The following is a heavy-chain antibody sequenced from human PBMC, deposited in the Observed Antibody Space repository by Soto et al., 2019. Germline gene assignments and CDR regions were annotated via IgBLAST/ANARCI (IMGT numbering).Heavy chain of an antibody. CDR1: GGSFSGYY. V-gene: IGHV4-34*01. D-gene: IGHD3-16*02. Sequence: SETLSLTCAVYGGSFSGYYWSWIRQPPGKGLEWIGEINHSGSTNYNPSLKSRVTISVDTSKNQFSLKLSSVTAADTAVYYCARDRPFMITFGGVIVIPDDAFDIWGQGTMVTV. CDR2: INHSGST. J-gene: IGHJ3*02. CDR3: ARDRPFMITFGGVIVIPDDAFDI.